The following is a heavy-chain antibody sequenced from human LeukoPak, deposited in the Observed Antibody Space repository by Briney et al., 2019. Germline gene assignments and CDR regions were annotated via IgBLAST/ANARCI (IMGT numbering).Heavy chain of an antibody. J-gene: IGHJ4*02. D-gene: IGHD6-13*01. CDR1: GYTFTSYG. CDR3: ATEFQLVPGY. Sequence: EASVKVSCKASGYTFTSYGISWVRQAPGQGLEWMGWISAYNGNTNYAQKLQGRVTMTEDTSTDTAYMELSSLRSEDTAVYYCATEFQLVPGYWGQGTLVTVSS. V-gene: IGHV1-18*01. CDR2: ISAYNGNT.